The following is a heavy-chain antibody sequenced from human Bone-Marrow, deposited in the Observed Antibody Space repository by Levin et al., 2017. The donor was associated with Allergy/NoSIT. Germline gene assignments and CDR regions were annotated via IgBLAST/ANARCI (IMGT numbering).Heavy chain of an antibody. V-gene: IGHV3-48*01. CDR2: ISGSGSTI. J-gene: IGHJ4*02. D-gene: IGHD5-24*01. CDR1: GFNFNTYS. Sequence: ASVKVSCAASGFNFNTYSMNWVRQAPGKGLEWISLISGSGSTIYYADSVKGRFTISRDNAKNSLSLQMNSLKAEDTAVYYCARGGYNHVFDYWGQGTLVTVS. CDR3: ARGGYNHVFDY.